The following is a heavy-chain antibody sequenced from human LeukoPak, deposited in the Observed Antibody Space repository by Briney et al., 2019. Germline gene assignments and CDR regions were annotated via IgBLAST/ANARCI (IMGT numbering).Heavy chain of an antibody. D-gene: IGHD2-21*02. Sequence: PSETLSVTCTVSGGSISSSSYYWGWIRQPPGKGLEWIGSIYYSGSTYNNPSLKSRVTISVDTSKNQFSLKLSSVTAADTAVYYCARDRRLTAIQSWFDPWGQGTLVTVSS. CDR2: IYYSGST. J-gene: IGHJ5*02. V-gene: IGHV4-39*07. CDR1: GGSISSSSYY. CDR3: ARDRRLTAIQSWFDP.